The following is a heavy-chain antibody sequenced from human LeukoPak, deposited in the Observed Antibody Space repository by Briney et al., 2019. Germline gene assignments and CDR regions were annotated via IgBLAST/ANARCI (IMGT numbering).Heavy chain of an antibody. CDR2: IKQDGSET. D-gene: IGHD2/OR15-2a*01. CDR3: AKTSIDRYMDV. J-gene: IGHJ6*03. CDR1: GFIFSNYW. V-gene: IGHV3-7*01. Sequence: PGGSLRLSCATSGFIFSNYWMSWVRQAPGKGLEWVANIKQDGSETYYVDSVKGRFTISRDDAKNSLYLQMNSLRAEDTAVYYCAKTSIDRYMDVWGKGTTVTISS.